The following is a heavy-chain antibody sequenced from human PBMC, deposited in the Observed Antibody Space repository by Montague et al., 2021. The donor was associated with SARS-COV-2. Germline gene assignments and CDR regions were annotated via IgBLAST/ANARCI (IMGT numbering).Heavy chain of an antibody. Sequence: SLRLSCAVSGFSVSYNYMSWVRQAPGKGLEWVALIYSGGTTLYADSVKGRFTISRHNSGNTVDPQMNSLRAEDTALYYCARLDFISLRDYWGQGTLVTVSS. CDR1: GFSVSYNY. CDR3: ARLDFISLRDY. D-gene: IGHD3-22*01. J-gene: IGHJ4*02. CDR2: IYSGGTT. V-gene: IGHV3-53*04.